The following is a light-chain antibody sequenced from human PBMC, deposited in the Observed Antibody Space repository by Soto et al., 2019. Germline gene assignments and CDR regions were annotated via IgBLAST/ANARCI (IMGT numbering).Light chain of an antibody. J-gene: IGKJ1*01. CDR2: GAS. CDR1: QYISSSY. CDR3: QQYGSSPWT. Sequence: EIVLTQSPGTLSLFPGERATLSCRASQYISSSYLAWYQQKPGQAPRRLIYGASSRATGIPDRFSGSGSGTYFTLTISRVELEDFGVYYCQQYGSSPWTFGQGTKVEIK. V-gene: IGKV3-20*01.